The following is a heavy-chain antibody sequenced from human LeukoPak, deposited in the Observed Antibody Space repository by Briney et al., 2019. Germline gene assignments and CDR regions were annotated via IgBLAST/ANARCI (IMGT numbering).Heavy chain of an antibody. CDR2: IRYDGSNT. CDR3: ARGGDFWSGYLGDFDY. V-gene: IGHV3-30*02. D-gene: IGHD3-3*01. Sequence: GGSLRLSCAASGFTFSNYGMHWVRQPPGKGLEWVALIRYDGSNTYYADSVKGRFTISRDNSKNTLYLQMNSLRAEDTAVYYCARGGDFWSGYLGDFDYWGQGTLVTVSS. CDR1: GFTFSNYG. J-gene: IGHJ4*02.